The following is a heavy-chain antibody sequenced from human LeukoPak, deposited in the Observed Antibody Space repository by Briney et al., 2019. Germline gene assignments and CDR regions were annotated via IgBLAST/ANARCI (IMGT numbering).Heavy chain of an antibody. V-gene: IGHV3-23*01. CDR1: GFSISNYA. J-gene: IGHJ3*02. Sequence: TGGSLRLSCAASGFSISNYAMSWVRQAPGKGLEWVSSIGRSGDVTYYADSVEGRFTISRDDSKKMLFLQMSSLRAEDTAVYYCAKDSETWTRIVVAGNAFNIWGQGTTVTVS. CDR2: IGRSGDVT. D-gene: IGHD2-15*01. CDR3: AKDSETWTRIVVAGNAFNI.